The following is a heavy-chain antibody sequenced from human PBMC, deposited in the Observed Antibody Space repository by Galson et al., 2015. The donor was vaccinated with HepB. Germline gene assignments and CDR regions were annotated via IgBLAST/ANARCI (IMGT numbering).Heavy chain of an antibody. CDR1: GGTFSSYA. D-gene: IGHD1-26*01. CDR3: ARDVGSGSYYFDY. J-gene: IGHJ4*02. V-gene: IGHV1-69*13. Sequence: SVKVSCKASGGTFSSYAISWVRQAPGQGLEWMGGIIPIFGTANYAQKFQGRVTITADESTSTAYMELSSLRSEDTAVYYCARDVGSGSYYFDYWGQGTLVTVPS. CDR2: IIPIFGTA.